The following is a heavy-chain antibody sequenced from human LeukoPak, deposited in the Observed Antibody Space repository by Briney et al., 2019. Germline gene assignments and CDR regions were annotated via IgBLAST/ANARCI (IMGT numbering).Heavy chain of an antibody. CDR3: ARGRDYVWGSYRRSDAFDI. Sequence: GGSLRLSCAASGFTFSSYSMNWVRQAPGKGLEWVSSISSSSSYIYYADSVKGRFTISRDNAKNSLYLQMNSLRAEDTAVYYCARGRDYVWGSYRRSDAFDIWGQGTMVTVSS. D-gene: IGHD3-16*02. V-gene: IGHV3-21*01. CDR2: ISSSSSYI. J-gene: IGHJ3*02. CDR1: GFTFSSYS.